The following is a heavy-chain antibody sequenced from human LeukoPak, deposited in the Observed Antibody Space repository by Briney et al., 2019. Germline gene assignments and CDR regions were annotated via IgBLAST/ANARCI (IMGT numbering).Heavy chain of an antibody. J-gene: IGHJ6*03. V-gene: IGHV4-61*02. CDR3: AREFWSGPWNYYHDYVDV. Sequence: SETLSLTCTVSGGSISSGSYYWSWIRQPAGKGLEWIGRIYTSGSTNYNPSLKSRVTISVDTSKNQFSLKLSSVTAADTAIYYCAREFWSGPWNYYHDYVDVWGKGTTVTVSS. CDR2: IYTSGST. CDR1: GGSISSGSYY. D-gene: IGHD3-3*01.